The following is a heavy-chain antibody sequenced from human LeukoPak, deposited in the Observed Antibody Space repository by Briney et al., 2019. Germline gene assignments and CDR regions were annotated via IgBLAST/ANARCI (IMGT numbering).Heavy chain of an antibody. CDR1: GYTFTGYY. Sequence: GASVKVSCKASGYTFTGYYMHWVRQAPGQGLEWMGWINPNSGGTNYAQKFQGRVTMTRDTSISTAYMELSRLRSDDTAVYYCARDGDSSPKGLFDYWGQGTLVTVSS. CDR2: INPNSGGT. V-gene: IGHV1-2*02. CDR3: ARDGDSSPKGLFDY. D-gene: IGHD6-13*01. J-gene: IGHJ4*02.